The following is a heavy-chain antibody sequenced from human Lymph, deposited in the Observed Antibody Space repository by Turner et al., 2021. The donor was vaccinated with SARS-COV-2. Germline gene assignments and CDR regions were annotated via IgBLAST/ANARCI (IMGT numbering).Heavy chain of an antibody. D-gene: IGHD1-26*01. CDR3: AKEGEWEFYGGGLDV. Sequence: QVQLVESGGGVVQPGRSLRLSCAASGFTFTSYGIHWVRQAPGKGLEWVAVIWYDGSNKYYADSVKGRFTISRDNSKNTLHLQMNSLRAEDTAVYYCAKEGEWEFYGGGLDVWGQGTTVTVSS. CDR2: IWYDGSNK. CDR1: GFTFTSYG. V-gene: IGHV3-33*06. J-gene: IGHJ6*02.